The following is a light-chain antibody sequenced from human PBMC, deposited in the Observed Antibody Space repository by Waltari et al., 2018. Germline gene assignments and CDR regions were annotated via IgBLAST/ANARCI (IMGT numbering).Light chain of an antibody. CDR1: QSVSSSY. CDR3: QQYGSSPET. J-gene: IGKJ2*01. V-gene: IGKV3-20*01. Sequence: EIVLTQSPGTLSLSPGERATLSCRASQSVSSSYLAWYQQKPGQAPRLRIYGASSRATGIPDRFSGSASGTDFTLTISRLEPEDFAVYYCQQYGSSPETFGQGTKVEIK. CDR2: GAS.